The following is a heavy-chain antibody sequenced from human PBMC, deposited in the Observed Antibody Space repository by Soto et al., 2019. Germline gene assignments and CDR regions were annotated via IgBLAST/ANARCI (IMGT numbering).Heavy chain of an antibody. CDR2: ISAYNGNT. Sequence: GXSVKVSCKASGYTFTSYGISWVRQAPGQGLEWMGWISAYNGNTNYAQKLQGRVTMTTDTSTSTAYMELRSLRSDDTAVYYCARPRYYDFWSGLGYYYYYMDVWGKGTTVTVSS. CDR3: ARPRYYDFWSGLGYYYYYMDV. CDR1: GYTFTSYG. D-gene: IGHD3-3*01. J-gene: IGHJ6*03. V-gene: IGHV1-18*01.